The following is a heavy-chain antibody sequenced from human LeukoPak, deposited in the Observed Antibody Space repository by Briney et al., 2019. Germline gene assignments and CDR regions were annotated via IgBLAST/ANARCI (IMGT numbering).Heavy chain of an antibody. CDR1: GVTFSRYW. Sequence: GSLRLSCAASGVTFSRYWMSWVRQAPGKGLECVADIQEDGSQKYYVDSVKGRFTISRDNAKNSLYLQMNSLRAEDTAVYYGARLGYKYTDVYYFDSWGQGNLVTGSS. CDR3: ARLGYKYTDVYYFDS. J-gene: IGHJ4*02. V-gene: IGHV3-7*01. D-gene: IGHD5-24*01. CDR2: IQEDGSQK.